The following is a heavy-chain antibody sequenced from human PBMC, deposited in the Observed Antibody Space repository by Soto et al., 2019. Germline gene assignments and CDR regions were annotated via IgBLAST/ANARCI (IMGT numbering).Heavy chain of an antibody. V-gene: IGHV3-43*01. CDR2: ISWDGGST. CDR1: GFTFDDYT. J-gene: IGHJ4*02. CDR3: AKGGGPGMAKDFDY. D-gene: IGHD5-12*01. Sequence: EVQLVESGGVVVQPGGSLRLSCAASGFTFDDYTMHWVRQAPGKGLEWVSLISWDGGSTYYADSVKGRFTISRDNSKNSLYLQMNSLRTEDTALYYCAKGGGPGMAKDFDYWGQGTLVTVSS.